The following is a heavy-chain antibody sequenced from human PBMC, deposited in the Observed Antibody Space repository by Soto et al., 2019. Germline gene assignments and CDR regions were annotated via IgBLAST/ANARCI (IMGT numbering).Heavy chain of an antibody. CDR3: ASMVAAKWYFDY. D-gene: IGHD5-12*01. CDR1: GGTFSSYA. V-gene: IGHV1-69*13. CDR2: IIPIFGTV. Sequence: GASVKVSCKASGGTFSSYAISWVRQAPGQGLEWMGGIIPIFGTVNYAQKFQGRVTITADDSTSTAYMELSSLRSDDTAVYYCASMVAAKWYFDYWGQGPLVTVS. J-gene: IGHJ4*02.